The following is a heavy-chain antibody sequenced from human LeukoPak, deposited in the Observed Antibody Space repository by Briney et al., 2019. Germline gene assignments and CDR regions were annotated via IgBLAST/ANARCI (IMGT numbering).Heavy chain of an antibody. J-gene: IGHJ4*02. CDR1: GGSISSYY. Sequence: SETLSLTCTVSGGSISSYYWSWIRQPPGKGLEWIGYIYYSGSTNYNPSLKSRVTISADTSKNQFSLKLSSVTAADTAVYYCARSDIVVVPAAIGPLVPFDYWGQGTLVTVSS. D-gene: IGHD2-2*01. V-gene: IGHV4-59*01. CDR3: ARSDIVVVPAAIGPLVPFDY. CDR2: IYYSGST.